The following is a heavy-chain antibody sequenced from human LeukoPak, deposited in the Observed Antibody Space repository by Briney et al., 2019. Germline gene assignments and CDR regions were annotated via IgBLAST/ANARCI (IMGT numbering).Heavy chain of an antibody. J-gene: IGHJ4*02. CDR1: GFTFSSYG. CDR2: IETGGAST. CDR3: ARDFRYEGDY. V-gene: IGHV3-21*01. D-gene: IGHD5-12*01. Sequence: GGSLRLSCAASGFTFSSYGMSWVRQAPGKGLEWVSAIETGGASTYYADSVKGRFTISRDNAQNSLYLQMNSLRVEDTAVYYCARDFRYEGDYWGQGTLVTVSS.